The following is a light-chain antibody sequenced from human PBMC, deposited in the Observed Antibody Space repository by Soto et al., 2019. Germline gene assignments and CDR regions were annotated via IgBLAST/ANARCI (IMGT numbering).Light chain of an antibody. CDR3: QQTKTAPLT. CDR2: AAS. V-gene: IGKV1-27*01. J-gene: IGKJ4*01. CDR1: QGIRNY. Sequence: DIPMTQSPPSLAASVGDRVTITCRASQGIRNYLVWYQQKPGKPPKPLIYAASTLDSGVPSRFSGSGSGTHFTLTISSLQADDVATYYCQQTKTAPLTVGGGTRVEVK.